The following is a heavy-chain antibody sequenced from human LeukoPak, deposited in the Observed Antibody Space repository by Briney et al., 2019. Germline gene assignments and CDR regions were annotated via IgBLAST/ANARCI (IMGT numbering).Heavy chain of an antibody. CDR3: ARLGYCTGGVCSLGNAFDI. D-gene: IGHD2-8*02. J-gene: IGHJ3*02. CDR2: IYYSGST. CDR1: GGSISSSSYY. Sequence: KASETLSLTCTVSGGSISSSSYYWGWIRQPPGKGLEWIGSIYYSGSTYYNPSLKSRVTISVDTSKNQFSLRLSSVTAADTAVYYCARLGYCTGGVCSLGNAFDIWGQGTMVTVSS. V-gene: IGHV4-39*01.